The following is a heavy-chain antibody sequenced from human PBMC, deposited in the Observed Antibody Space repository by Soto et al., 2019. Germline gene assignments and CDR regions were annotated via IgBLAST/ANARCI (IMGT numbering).Heavy chain of an antibody. D-gene: IGHD6-19*01. CDR2: ISWNSGSI. J-gene: IGHJ4*02. Sequence: GGSLRLSCAASGFTFDDYAMHWVRQAPGKGLEWVSGISWNSGSIGYADSVKGRFTISRDNAKNSLYLQMNSLRAEDTALYYCASTLGVSGWYSCWGQGTLVTVSS. V-gene: IGHV3-9*01. CDR1: GFTFDDYA. CDR3: ASTLGVSGWYSC.